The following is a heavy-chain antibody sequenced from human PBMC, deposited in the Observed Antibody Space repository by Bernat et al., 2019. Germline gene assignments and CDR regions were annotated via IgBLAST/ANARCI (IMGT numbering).Heavy chain of an antibody. CDR3: ARACSGGSCYYEYFQH. CDR2: IYSGGST. Sequence: EVQLVETGGGLIQPGGSLRLSCAASGFTVSSNYMSWVRQAPGKGLEWVSVIYSGGSTYYADSVKGRFTISRDNSKNTLYLQMNSLRAEDTAVYYCARACSGGSCYYEYFQHWGQGTLVTVSS. J-gene: IGHJ1*01. V-gene: IGHV3-53*02. D-gene: IGHD2-15*01. CDR1: GFTVSSNY.